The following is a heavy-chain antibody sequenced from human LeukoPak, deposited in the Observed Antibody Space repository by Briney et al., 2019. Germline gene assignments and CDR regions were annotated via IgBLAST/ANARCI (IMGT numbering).Heavy chain of an antibody. CDR3: AKAGLRALTTVTTPFDY. V-gene: IGHV3-30-3*01. CDR2: ISYDGSNK. CDR1: GFTFSSYA. J-gene: IGHJ4*02. Sequence: PGRSLRLSCAASGFTFSSYAMHWVRQAPGKGLEWVAVISYDGSNKYYADSVKGRFTISRDNSKNTLYLQMNSLRAEDTAVYYCAKAGLRALTTVTTPFDYWGQGTLVTVSS. D-gene: IGHD4-11*01.